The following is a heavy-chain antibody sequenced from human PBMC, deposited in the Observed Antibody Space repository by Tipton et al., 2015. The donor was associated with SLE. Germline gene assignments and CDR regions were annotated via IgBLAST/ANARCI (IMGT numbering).Heavy chain of an antibody. CDR3: AISLQWAFDY. CDR2: TIPLFSTA. V-gene: IGHV1-69*05. D-gene: IGHD1-26*01. CDR1: GGIFSTYA. J-gene: IGHJ4*02. Sequence: QLVQSGPEVKKPGSSVKVSCKASGGIFSTYAFNWVRQAPGQGLEWMGGTIPLFSTANYAQKFRGRVTVTTDESTRTAYLQLNWLRSDDTAIYYCAISLQWAFDYWGQGTLVTVSS.